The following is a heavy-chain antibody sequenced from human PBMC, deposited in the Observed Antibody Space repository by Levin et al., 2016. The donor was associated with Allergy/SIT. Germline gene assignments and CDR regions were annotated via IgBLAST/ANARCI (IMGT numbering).Heavy chain of an antibody. CDR3: ARGSTHNKNFDY. D-gene: IGHD5/OR15-5a*01. CDR2: IYSGGST. CDR1: GFTVSSNY. J-gene: IGHJ4*02. Sequence: GESLKISCAASGFTVSSNYMSWVRQAPGKGLEWVSVIYSGGSTYYADSVKGRFTISRHNSKNTLYLQMNSLRAEDTAVYYCARGSTHNKNFDYWGQGTLVTVSS. V-gene: IGHV3-53*04.